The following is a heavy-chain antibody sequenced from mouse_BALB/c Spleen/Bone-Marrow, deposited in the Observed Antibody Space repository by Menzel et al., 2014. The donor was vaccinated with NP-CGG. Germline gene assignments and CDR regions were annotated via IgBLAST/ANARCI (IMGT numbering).Heavy chain of an antibody. D-gene: IGHD1-1*02. CDR2: ISDGGTYS. CDR1: GFTFSDYY. J-gene: IGHJ2*01. Sequence: EVQLVESGGGLMKPGGSLKLSCAASGFTFSDYYMYWVRQTPEKRLEWVATISDGGTYSYYADSAKGRFTISRDNAKSNLYLQMNSLKSEDTAMYYCARDMGDYWGQGTTLTVSS. V-gene: IGHV5-4*02. CDR3: ARDMGDY.